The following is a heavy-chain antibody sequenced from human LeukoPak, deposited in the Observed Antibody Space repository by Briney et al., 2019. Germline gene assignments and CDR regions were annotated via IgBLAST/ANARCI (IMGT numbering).Heavy chain of an antibody. CDR2: IYHSGST. CDR1: GYSISSGYY. CDR3: ARSNRAYYFDY. V-gene: IGHV4-38-2*01. J-gene: IGHJ4*02. Sequence: PSETLSLTCAVSGYSISSGYYWGWIRQPPGKGLEWIGSIYHSGSTYYNPSLKSRVTISVHTSKNQFSLKLRSVTAADTAVYYCARSNRAYYFDYWGQGTLVTVSS.